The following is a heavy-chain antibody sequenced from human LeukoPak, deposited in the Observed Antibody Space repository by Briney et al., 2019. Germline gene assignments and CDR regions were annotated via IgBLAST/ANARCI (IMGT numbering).Heavy chain of an antibody. Sequence: SVKVSCKASGYTFTGHYMHWVRQAPGQGLEWMGGIIPIFGTANYAQKFQGRVTITADESTSTAYMELSSLRSEDTAVYYCARGGGYCSGGSCYYFDYWGQGTLVTVSS. CDR2: IIPIFGTA. D-gene: IGHD2-15*01. CDR1: GYTFTGHY. J-gene: IGHJ4*02. V-gene: IGHV1-69*13. CDR3: ARGGGYCSGGSCYYFDY.